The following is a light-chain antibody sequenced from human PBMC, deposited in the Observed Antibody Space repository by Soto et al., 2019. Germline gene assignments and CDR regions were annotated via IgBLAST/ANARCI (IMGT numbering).Light chain of an antibody. CDR1: QSISIW. CDR3: QQYDSFPLT. J-gene: IGKJ4*01. CDR2: KAS. V-gene: IGKV1-5*03. Sequence: DIQMNQSPSSLSASVGDRVTITCRASQSISIWLSWYQQKPGKAPKFLIYKASDLESGVPSRFSGSGSGTEFTLTISCLQPDDFATYFCQQYDSFPLTFCGGTKVDIK.